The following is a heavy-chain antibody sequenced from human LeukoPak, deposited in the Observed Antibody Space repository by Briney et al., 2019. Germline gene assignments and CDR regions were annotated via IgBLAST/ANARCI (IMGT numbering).Heavy chain of an antibody. CDR1: GYSISSGYY. CDR2: IYHSGST. Sequence: PSETLSLTCTVSGYSISSGYYWGWIRQPPGKGLEWIGSIYHSGSTYYNPSLKSRVTISVDTSKNQFSLKLSSVTAADTAVYYCARGWLRFYNWFDPWGQGTLVTVSS. D-gene: IGHD5-12*01. V-gene: IGHV4-38-2*02. CDR3: ARGWLRFYNWFDP. J-gene: IGHJ5*02.